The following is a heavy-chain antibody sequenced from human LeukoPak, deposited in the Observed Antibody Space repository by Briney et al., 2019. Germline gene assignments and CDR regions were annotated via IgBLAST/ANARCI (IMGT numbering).Heavy chain of an antibody. D-gene: IGHD5-18*01. CDR2: IWYDGSNK. CDR1: GFTFSSYG. V-gene: IGHV3-33*06. Sequence: GGSLRLSCAASGFTFSSYGMHWVRQAPGKGLEWVAVIWYDGSNKYYADSVKGRFTISRDNSKNTLYLQMNSLRAEDTAVYYCAKDISQGYTYGFIEQDFWGQGTPVTVSS. CDR3: AKDISQGYTYGFIEQDF. J-gene: IGHJ4*02.